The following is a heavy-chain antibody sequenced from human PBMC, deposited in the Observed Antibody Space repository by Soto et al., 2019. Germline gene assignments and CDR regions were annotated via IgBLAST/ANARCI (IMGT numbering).Heavy chain of an antibody. V-gene: IGHV3-21*01. CDR1: GFTFSSYS. Sequence: GGSLRLSCAASGFTFSSYSMNWVRQAPGKGLEWVSSISSSSSYIYYADSVKGRFTISRDNAKNSLYLQMNSLRAEDTAVYYCASIGGEQLVLGYSSSWYRDYWGQGTLVTVSS. D-gene: IGHD6-13*01. CDR2: ISSSSSYI. J-gene: IGHJ4*02. CDR3: ASIGGEQLVLGYSSSWYRDY.